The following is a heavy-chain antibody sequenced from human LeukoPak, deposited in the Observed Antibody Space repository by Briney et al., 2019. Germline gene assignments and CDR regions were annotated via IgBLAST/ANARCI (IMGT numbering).Heavy chain of an antibody. Sequence: PSETLSLTCTVSGGSISSRTDYWGWIRQPPGKGLEWIASIYYSGSTSYNPSLKSRVTISVDTSKNQFSLKLSSVTAADTAVYYCARLLYYYDSSGYYDWFDPWGQGTLVTVSS. CDR1: GGSISSRTDY. CDR2: IYYSGST. J-gene: IGHJ5*02. V-gene: IGHV4-39*07. D-gene: IGHD3-22*01. CDR3: ARLLYYYDSSGYYDWFDP.